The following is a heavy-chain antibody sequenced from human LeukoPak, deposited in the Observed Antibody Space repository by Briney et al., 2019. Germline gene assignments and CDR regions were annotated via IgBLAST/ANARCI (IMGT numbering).Heavy chain of an antibody. V-gene: IGHV4-4*07. CDR1: GASISSYY. D-gene: IGHD1-7*01. J-gene: IGHJ5*02. CDR3: ARRVNYRNCFDP. CDR2: IYGRGNT. Sequence: SETLSLTCTVSGASISSYYWSWIRQPAGKGLEWIGRIYGRGNTNYNPSLKSRVTMSVDTSKNQFSLKLSSVTAADTAVYYCARRVNYRNCFDPWGQGTLVTVSS.